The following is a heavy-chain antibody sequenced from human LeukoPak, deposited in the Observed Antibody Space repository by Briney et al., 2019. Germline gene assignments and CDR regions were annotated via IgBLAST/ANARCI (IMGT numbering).Heavy chain of an antibody. CDR3: ARGGIHYYGSGPSDY. CDR1: GGSISSYY. Sequence: SETLSLTCTVSGGSISSYYWSWIRQPPGKGLEWVGYIYYSGSTNYNPSLKSRVTISVDTSKNQSSLKLSSVTAADTAVYYCARGGIHYYGSGPSDYWGQGTLVTVSS. J-gene: IGHJ4*02. D-gene: IGHD3-10*01. CDR2: IYYSGST. V-gene: IGHV4-59*01.